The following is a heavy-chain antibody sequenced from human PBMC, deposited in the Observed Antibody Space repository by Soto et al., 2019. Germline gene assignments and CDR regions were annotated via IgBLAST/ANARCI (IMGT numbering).Heavy chain of an antibody. CDR2: INPSGGST. CDR1: GYSFTSYH. D-gene: IGHD7-27*01. CDR3: ERGRYLLGYGMDV. Sequence: ASVKVSCKASGYSFTSYHMHWVRQAPGQGLEWMGIINPSGGSTSYAQKFQGRVTMTRDTSTSTVYMELSSLRSEDTAVYYCERGRYLLGYGMDVWGQGTTVTVSS. V-gene: IGHV1-46*01. J-gene: IGHJ6*02.